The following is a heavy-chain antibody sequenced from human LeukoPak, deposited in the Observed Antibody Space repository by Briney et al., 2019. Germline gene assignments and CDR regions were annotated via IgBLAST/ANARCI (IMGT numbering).Heavy chain of an antibody. D-gene: IGHD6-13*01. J-gene: IGHJ4*02. V-gene: IGHV3-21*01. CDR1: GFTFSSYS. CDR2: ISSSSRYI. CDR3: AGVWSPPYTSNWPDYFDY. Sequence: PGGSLRLSCAASGFTFSSYSMNRVRRAPGKGLEWVSSISSSSRYIYYGDSVKGRFTISRDNTKNSLYLHMNSLRAEDTAVYYCAGVWSPPYTSNWPDYFDYWGQGTLVTVSS.